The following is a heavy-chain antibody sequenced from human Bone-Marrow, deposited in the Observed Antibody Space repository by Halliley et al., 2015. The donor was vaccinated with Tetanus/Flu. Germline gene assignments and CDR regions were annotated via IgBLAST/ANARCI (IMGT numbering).Heavy chain of an antibody. CDR3: ARGPTVTAWGNWFDP. J-gene: IGHJ5*02. V-gene: IGHV4-31*03. Sequence: TLSLTCIVSGDPISDYYWNWIRQHPGKGLEWIGSIYHSGTTYYNPSLESRVTISVDSSKNQFSLKMNSVTAADTAVYYCARGPTVTAWGNWFDPWGQGTLVIFSS. CDR2: IYHSGTT. D-gene: IGHD4-17*01. CDR1: GDPISDYY.